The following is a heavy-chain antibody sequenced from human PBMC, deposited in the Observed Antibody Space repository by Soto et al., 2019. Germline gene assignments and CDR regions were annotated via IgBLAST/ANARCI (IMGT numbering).Heavy chain of an antibody. D-gene: IGHD2-15*01. Sequence: QVQLQQWGAGLLKPSETLSLTCAVYGGSFSGYYWSWIRQPPGKGLEWIGEINHSGSTNYNPSLKSRVTISVDTSKNQFSLKLSSVTAADTAVYYCARGGSSDIVVVVAATHDYWGQGTLVTVSS. V-gene: IGHV4-34*01. CDR3: ARGGSSDIVVVVAATHDY. CDR1: GGSFSGYY. CDR2: INHSGST. J-gene: IGHJ4*02.